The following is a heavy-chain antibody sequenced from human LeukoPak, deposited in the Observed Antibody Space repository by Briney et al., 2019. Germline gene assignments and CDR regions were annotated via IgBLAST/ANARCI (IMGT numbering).Heavy chain of an antibody. CDR2: ISDSARST. D-gene: IGHD5-18*01. CDR3: RHDSYIPF. V-gene: IGHV3-23*01. CDR1: GFTFNNYA. J-gene: IGHJ1*01. Sequence: GGSLRLSCAASGFTFNNYAMSWVRQPPGNGLEWVSGISDSARSTYYADSVKGRFTISRDNSKDTVYLQMNNLRAADTAFFCVRHDSYIPFWGQGSLVTVSS.